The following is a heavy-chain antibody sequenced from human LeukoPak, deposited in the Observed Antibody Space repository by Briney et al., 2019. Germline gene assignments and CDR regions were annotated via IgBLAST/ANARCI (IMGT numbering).Heavy chain of an antibody. CDR3: AKDRDGGTNTRAKGFDY. J-gene: IGHJ4*02. D-gene: IGHD1-7*01. CDR2: ISASGGTT. Sequence: GGSLRLSCAASGLTFSSFAMSWVRQAPGKGLEWVSAISASGGTTYSADSVRGRFTISRDNSTNTLYLQVNSLRVEDTAVYYCAKDRDGGTNTRAKGFDYWGQGTLVTVSS. V-gene: IGHV3-23*01. CDR1: GLTFSSFA.